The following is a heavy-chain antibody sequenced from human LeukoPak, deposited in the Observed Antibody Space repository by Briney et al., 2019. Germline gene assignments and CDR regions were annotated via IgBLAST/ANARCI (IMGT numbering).Heavy chain of an antibody. V-gene: IGHV1-18*04. CDR2: ISAYNGNT. J-gene: IGHJ4*02. CDR3: ARDRAGYSYGTFDY. D-gene: IGHD5-18*01. Sequence: GESLKISCKGSGYSFTSYWIGWVRQAPGQELEWMGWISAYNGNTNYAQKLQGRVTMTTDTSTSTAYMELRSLRSDDTAVYYCARDRAGYSYGTFDYRGQGTLVTVSS. CDR1: GYSFTSYW.